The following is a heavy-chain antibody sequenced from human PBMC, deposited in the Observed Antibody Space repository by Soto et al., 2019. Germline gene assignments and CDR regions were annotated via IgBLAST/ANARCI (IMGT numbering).Heavy chain of an antibody. V-gene: IGHV4-34*01. CDR2: INHSGST. CDR3: ARVRLGSGWYPFDY. Sequence: TSETLSPTCALFGGSFSGYYWSWIRQPPGKGLEWIGEINHSGSTNYNPSLKSRVTISVDTSKNQFSLKLSSVTAADTAVYYCARVRLGSGWYPFDYWGQGTLVNVSS. D-gene: IGHD6-19*01. CDR1: GGSFSGYY. J-gene: IGHJ4*02.